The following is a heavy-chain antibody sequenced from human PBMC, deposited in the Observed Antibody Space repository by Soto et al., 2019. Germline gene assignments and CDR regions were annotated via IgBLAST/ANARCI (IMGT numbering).Heavy chain of an antibody. Sequence: PGGSLRLSCTASGFTFSTYWMTWVRQAPGKGLGWVANIKPDGSEKYYVDSVKGRFTISRDNAMNSLYLQMNSLRAEDTAVYYCARRNQIQLWRTYYYYGMDVWGQGTTVTVSS. J-gene: IGHJ6*02. D-gene: IGHD5-18*01. CDR2: IKPDGSEK. CDR1: GFTFSTYW. V-gene: IGHV3-7*01. CDR3: ARRNQIQLWRTYYYYGMDV.